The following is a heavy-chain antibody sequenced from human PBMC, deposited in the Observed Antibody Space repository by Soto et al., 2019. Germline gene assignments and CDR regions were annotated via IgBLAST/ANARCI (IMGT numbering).Heavy chain of an antibody. CDR2: IKSKTDGGTT. Sequence: GSLRLSCAASGFTFSNAWMSWVRQAPGKGLEWVGRIKSKTDGGTTDYAAPVEGRFTISRDDSKNTLYLQMNSLKTEDTAVYYCTTYDFWSGYPYYYYYGMDVWGQGTTVTVSS. D-gene: IGHD3-3*01. J-gene: IGHJ6*02. V-gene: IGHV3-15*01. CDR1: GFTFSNAW. CDR3: TTYDFWSGYPYYYYYGMDV.